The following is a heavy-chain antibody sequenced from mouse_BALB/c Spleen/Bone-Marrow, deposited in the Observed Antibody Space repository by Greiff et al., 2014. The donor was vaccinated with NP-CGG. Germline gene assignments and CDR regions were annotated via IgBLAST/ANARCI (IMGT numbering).Heavy chain of an antibody. CDR1: GYSFTGYF. J-gene: IGHJ4*01. CDR3: GFYYGNYVGALDY. D-gene: IGHD2-1*01. V-gene: IGHV1-37*01. CDR2: INPYNGDT. Sequence: VQLQQSGPELVKPGASVKISCKASGYSFTGYFLNWVRQSHGKSLEWIGRINPYNGDTFDNQRFKGKATLTVDKSSSTAHMELLSLTSEDSAVYYCGFYYGNYVGALDYWGQGTSVTVSS.